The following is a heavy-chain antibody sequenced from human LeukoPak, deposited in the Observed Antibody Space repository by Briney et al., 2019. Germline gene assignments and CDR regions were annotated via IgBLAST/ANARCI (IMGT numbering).Heavy chain of an antibody. J-gene: IGHJ6*04. CDR3: VRVVLRGIVVVPVSMDV. CDR2: ISSSSSYI. D-gene: IGHD2-2*01. Sequence: GGSLRLSCAASGFTFSSYSMNWVRQAPGKGLEWVSSISSSSSYIYYADSVKGRFTISRDNAKNSLYLQMNSLRAEDTAVYYCVRVVLRGIVVVPVSMDVWGKGTTVTVSS. V-gene: IGHV3-21*01. CDR1: GFTFSSYS.